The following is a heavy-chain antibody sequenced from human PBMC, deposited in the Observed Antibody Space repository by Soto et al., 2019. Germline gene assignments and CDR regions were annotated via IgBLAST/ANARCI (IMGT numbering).Heavy chain of an antibody. CDR2: VFSGGVT. D-gene: IGHD5-18*01. J-gene: IGHJ4*02. CDR1: GFTVRGNY. CDR3: AGARGYNYGFDY. V-gene: IGHV3-53*01. Sequence: LRLSCTPSGFTVRGNYVSWVRQASGKGLEWVSIVFSGGVTYYADSVKGRFTISKDISTNTLSLQMNSLRAEDTAVYFCAGARGYNYGFDYWGQGTLVTVSS.